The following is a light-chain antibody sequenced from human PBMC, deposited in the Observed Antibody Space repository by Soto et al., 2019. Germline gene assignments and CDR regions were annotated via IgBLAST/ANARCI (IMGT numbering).Light chain of an antibody. J-gene: IGLJ1*01. CDR3: GSYAGSRTLFV. Sequence: QSALTQPASVSGSPGQSITISCTGTSSDVGSYNLVSWYQQHPGKAPKLMIYEGSKRPSGVSNRFSGSKSGNTASLTISGLQAEDEADYYGGSYAGSRTLFVFGTGTKLTVL. V-gene: IGLV2-23*03. CDR1: SSDVGSYNL. CDR2: EGS.